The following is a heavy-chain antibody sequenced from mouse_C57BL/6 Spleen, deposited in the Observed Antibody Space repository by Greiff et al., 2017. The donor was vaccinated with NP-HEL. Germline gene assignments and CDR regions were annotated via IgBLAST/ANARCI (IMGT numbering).Heavy chain of an antibody. Sequence: QVQLQQSGPELVKPGASVKISCKASGYAFSSSWMNWVKQRPGKGLEWIGRIYPGDGDTNYNGKFKGKATLTADKSSSTAYMQLSSLTSEDSAVYFCAREGKYYDYPWFAYWGQGTLVTVSA. J-gene: IGHJ3*01. CDR2: IYPGDGDT. CDR1: GYAFSSSW. CDR3: AREGKYYDYPWFAY. V-gene: IGHV1-82*01. D-gene: IGHD2-4*01.